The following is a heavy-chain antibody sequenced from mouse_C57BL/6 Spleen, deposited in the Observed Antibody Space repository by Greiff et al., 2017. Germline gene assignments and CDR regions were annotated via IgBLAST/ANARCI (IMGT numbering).Heavy chain of an antibody. J-gene: IGHJ2*01. Sequence: QVQLQQSGPELVKPGASVKISCKASGYSFTSYYIHWVKQRPGKGLEWIGRIYPGCGNTKYNEKFKGKATLTADTSTSTAYMQLSSRTSEDSAVYYCAREGYGSSCDDWGQGTTLTVSS. V-gene: IGHV1-66*01. CDR3: AREGYGSSCDD. D-gene: IGHD1-1*01. CDR2: IYPGCGNT. CDR1: GYSFTSYY.